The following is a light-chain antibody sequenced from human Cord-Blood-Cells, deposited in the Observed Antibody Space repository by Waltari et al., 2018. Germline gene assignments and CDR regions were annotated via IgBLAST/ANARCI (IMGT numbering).Light chain of an antibody. CDR1: SSDVGSYNR. Sequence: QSALTQPPSVSGSPGQSVTISCTGTSSDVGSYNRVSWYQQPPGTAPKLMIYDVSNRPAGVPARFSGSKSGNTVSLTISGLQAEDEADYYCSSYTSSSFVVFGGGTKLTVL. J-gene: IGLJ2*01. V-gene: IGLV2-18*02. CDR3: SSYTSSSFVV. CDR2: DVS.